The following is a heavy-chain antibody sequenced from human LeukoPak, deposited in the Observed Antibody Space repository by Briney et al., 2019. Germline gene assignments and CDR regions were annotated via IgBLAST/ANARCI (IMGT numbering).Heavy chain of an antibody. CDR2: VNFHGTS. V-gene: IGHV4-38-2*01. CDR3: ARVVSQAAPDWYMDV. D-gene: IGHD2-21*01. Sequence: SETLSLTCDVSGYAIGSSHYWGWIRQPPGRGLQWIGHVNFHGTSAYNASLRGRVTISIEASKNRFSLRLTSVTGADAAIYYCARVVSQAAPDWYMDVWGGGTVAIVSS. J-gene: IGHJ2*01. CDR1: GYAIGSSHY.